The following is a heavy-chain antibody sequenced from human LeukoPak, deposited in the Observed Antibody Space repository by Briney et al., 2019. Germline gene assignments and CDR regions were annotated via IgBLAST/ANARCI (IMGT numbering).Heavy chain of an antibody. CDR3: AKELAAAAIGY. CDR2: ISGSGNTI. CDR1: GLSLSPYS. V-gene: IGHV3-48*01. J-gene: IGHJ4*02. Sequence: GGSLRLSCAASGLSLSPYSMNWVRQAPGKGLEWISYISGSGNTIHYADSVKGRFTISRDNSKNTLYLQMNSLRAEDTAVYYCAKELAAAAIGYWGQGTLVTVSS. D-gene: IGHD6-13*01.